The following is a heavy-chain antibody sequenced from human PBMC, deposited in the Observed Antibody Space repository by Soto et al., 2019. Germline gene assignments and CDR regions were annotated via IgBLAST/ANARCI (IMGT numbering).Heavy chain of an antibody. Sequence: QVQLVQSGAEVKKPGSSVKVSCKASGGTFNVYTIIWVRQAPGQGLEWMGRIIPMLDITNYAQRFQGRVTLTADTSTTTAYMELSSLTSEDTAVYYCAPGSWSGETFDIWGQGTLVTVSS. J-gene: IGHJ3*02. D-gene: IGHD6-13*01. V-gene: IGHV1-69*02. CDR3: APGSWSGETFDI. CDR1: GGTFNVYT. CDR2: IIPMLDIT.